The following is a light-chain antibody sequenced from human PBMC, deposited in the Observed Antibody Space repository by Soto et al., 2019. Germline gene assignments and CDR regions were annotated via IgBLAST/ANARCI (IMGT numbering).Light chain of an antibody. CDR1: QSVSSY. Sequence: DIVLTQSPAPLSLSPGEITTLSCRASQSVSSYLAWYQQKPGQAPRLLIYDVSKRATGIPARFSGSGSGTDFTLTISSLEPEDFAVYYCQQRSNWPWTFGQGTKVEIK. CDR2: DVS. J-gene: IGKJ1*01. CDR3: QQRSNWPWT. V-gene: IGKV3-11*01.